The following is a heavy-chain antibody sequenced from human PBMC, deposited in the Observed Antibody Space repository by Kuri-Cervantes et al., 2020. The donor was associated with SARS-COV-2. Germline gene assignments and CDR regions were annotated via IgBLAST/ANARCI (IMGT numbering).Heavy chain of an antibody. V-gene: IGHV4-34*01. J-gene: IGHJ4*02. CDR3: ARVFPYYYDSSGYYFHY. CDR2: INHSGST. Sequence: ESLKISCAVFGGSFSAYYWNWIRQLPGKGLECIGEINHSGSTNYNPSLKSRVTISVDTSKNQFSLKLSSVTAADTAVYYCARVFPYYYDSSGYYFHYWGQGTLVTVSS. D-gene: IGHD3-22*01. CDR1: GGSFSAYY.